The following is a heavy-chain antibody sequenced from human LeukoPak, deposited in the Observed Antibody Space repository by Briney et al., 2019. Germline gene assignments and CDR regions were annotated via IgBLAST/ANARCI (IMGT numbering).Heavy chain of an antibody. J-gene: IGHJ4*02. CDR2: IDWNSSSI. Sequence: GGSLRLSCAASGLTYDDYAMHWGRQAPGQGLGWVSGIDWNSSSISYADSVKGRFTISRDNAKNSLYLQMNSLRVEDTAVYYCVKDVAYGWGSLRFDYWGQGTLVTVSS. CDR1: GLTYDDYA. CDR3: VKDVAYGWGSLRFDY. D-gene: IGHD3-10*01. V-gene: IGHV3-9*01.